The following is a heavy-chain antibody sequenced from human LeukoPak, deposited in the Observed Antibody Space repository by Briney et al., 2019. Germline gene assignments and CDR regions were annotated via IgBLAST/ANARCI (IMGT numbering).Heavy chain of an antibody. Sequence: SQTLSLTCTVSGGSISSGSYYWSWIRQPAGKGLEWIGRIYTSGSTNYNPSLKSRVTISVDTSKNQFSLKLSSVTAADTAVYYCARDPHYYDSSGWRYYFDYWGQGTLVTVSS. V-gene: IGHV4-61*02. CDR3: ARDPHYYDSSGWRYYFDY. J-gene: IGHJ4*02. CDR2: IYTSGST. D-gene: IGHD3-22*01. CDR1: GGSISSGSYY.